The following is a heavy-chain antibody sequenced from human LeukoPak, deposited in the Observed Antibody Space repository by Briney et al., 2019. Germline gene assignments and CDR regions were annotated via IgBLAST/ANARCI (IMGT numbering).Heavy chain of an antibody. CDR1: GFTFSSYW. V-gene: IGHV3-7*01. CDR3: ARSGYCSGGSCYESDY. J-gene: IGHJ4*02. D-gene: IGHD2-15*01. Sequence: GGSLRLSCAASGFTFSSYWMSWVRQAPGKGLDWVANIKQDGSEKYYVDSVKGRFTISRDNAKNSLYLQMNSLRAEDTAVYYCARSGYCSGGSCYESDYWGQGTLVTVSP. CDR2: IKQDGSEK.